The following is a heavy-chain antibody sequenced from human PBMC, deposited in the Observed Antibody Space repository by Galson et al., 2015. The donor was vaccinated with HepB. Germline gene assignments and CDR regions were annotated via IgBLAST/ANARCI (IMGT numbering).Heavy chain of an antibody. D-gene: IGHD3-22*01. J-gene: IGHJ6*03. CDR1: GFTFSSYA. V-gene: IGHV3-23*01. CDR3: ATGGYYDSSGYYRHYYYYMDV. Sequence: SLRLSCAASGFTFSSYAMSWVRQAPGKGLEWVSSISGSGGSKYYADSVKGRFTISRDNSNNTLYLQMNSLRAEDTAVYYCATGGYYDSSGYYRHYYYYMDVWGKGTTVTVSS. CDR2: ISGSGGSK.